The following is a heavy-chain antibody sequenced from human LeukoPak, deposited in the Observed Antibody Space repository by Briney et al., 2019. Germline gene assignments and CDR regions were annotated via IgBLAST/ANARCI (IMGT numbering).Heavy chain of an antibody. CDR3: ARDLSQQQLVLQP. CDR2: INHSGST. J-gene: IGHJ5*02. D-gene: IGHD6-13*01. CDR1: GGSFSGYY. V-gene: IGHV4-34*01. Sequence: SETLSLTCAVYGGSFSGYYWSWIRQPPGKGLEWIGEINHSGSTNYNPSLKSRVTISVDTSKNQFSLQLNSVTPKDTAVYYCARDLSQQQLVLQPWGQGTLVTVSS.